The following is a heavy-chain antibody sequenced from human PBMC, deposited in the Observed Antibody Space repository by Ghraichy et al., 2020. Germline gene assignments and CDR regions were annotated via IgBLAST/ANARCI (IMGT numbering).Heavy chain of an antibody. D-gene: IGHD5-24*01. CDR1: GGSISSYY. J-gene: IGHJ4*02. V-gene: IGHV4-59*01. CDR2: IYYSGST. CDR3: ARGERDGYNSD. Sequence: SQTLSLTCTVSGGSISSYYWSWIRQPPGKGLEWIGYIYYSGSTNYNPSLKSRVTISVDTSKNQFSLKLSSVTAADTAVYYCARGERDGYNSDWGQGTLVTVSS.